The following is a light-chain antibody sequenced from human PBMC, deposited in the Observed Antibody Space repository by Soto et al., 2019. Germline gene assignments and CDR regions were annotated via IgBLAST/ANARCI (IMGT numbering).Light chain of an antibody. Sequence: ILLTLSPAAVSRARGERTTRSCTARQSVSSYLAWYQQQTGEAPRLLIYDASNRATGIAARFIGSGSGTAYTIMISSLVPEDFAVYYCQKRTIQPPITFGQGTRLEIK. CDR1: QSVSSY. CDR2: DAS. V-gene: IGKV3-11*01. CDR3: QKRTIQPPIT. J-gene: IGKJ5*01.